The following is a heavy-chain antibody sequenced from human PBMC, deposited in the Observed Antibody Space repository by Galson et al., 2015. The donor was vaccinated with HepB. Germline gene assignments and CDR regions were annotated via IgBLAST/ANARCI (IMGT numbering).Heavy chain of an antibody. CDR2: ISGSGGST. J-gene: IGHJ6*03. CDR3: AKVLFGVVIKNYMDV. Sequence: SLRLSCAASGFTFSSYAMSWVRQAPGKGLEWVSAISGSGGSTYYADSVKGRFTISRDNSKNTLYLQMNSLRAEDTAVYYCAKVLFGVVIKNYMDVWGKGTTVTVSS. V-gene: IGHV3-23*01. D-gene: IGHD3-3*01. CDR1: GFTFSSYA.